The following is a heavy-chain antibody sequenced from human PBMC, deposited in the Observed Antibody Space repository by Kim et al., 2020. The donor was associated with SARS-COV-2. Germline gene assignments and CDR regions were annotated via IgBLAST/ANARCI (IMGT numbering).Heavy chain of an antibody. CDR2: IYYSGST. CDR3: ARVTNTYYYGMDV. CDR1: GGSISSYY. D-gene: IGHD2-8*01. V-gene: IGHV4-59*01. J-gene: IGHJ6*02. Sequence: SETLSLTCTASGGSISSYYWSWIRQPPGKGLEWIGYIYYSGSTNYNPSLKSRVTISVDTSKNQFSLKLSSVTAADTAVYYCARVTNTYYYGMDVWGQGTTVTVSS.